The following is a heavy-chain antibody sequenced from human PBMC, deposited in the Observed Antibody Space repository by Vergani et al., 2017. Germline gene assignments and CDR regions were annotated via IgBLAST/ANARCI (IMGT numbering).Heavy chain of an antibody. CDR3: ARVKYYYGSGSHSGDNWFDP. CDR2: IYYSGST. J-gene: IGHJ5*02. V-gene: IGHV4-59*01. CDR1: GGSISSYY. Sequence: QVQLQESGPGLVKPSETLSLTCTVSGGSISSYYWSWIRQPPGKGLEWIGYIYYSGSTNYNPSLKSRVTISVDTSKNQFSLKLSSVTAADTAVYYCARVKYYYGSGSHSGDNWFDPWGQGTLVTVSS. D-gene: IGHD3-10*01.